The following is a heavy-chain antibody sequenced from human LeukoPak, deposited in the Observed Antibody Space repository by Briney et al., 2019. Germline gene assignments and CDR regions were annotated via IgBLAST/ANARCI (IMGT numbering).Heavy chain of an antibody. Sequence: SETLSLTCTVSGGSISSSSYYWGWIRQPPGKGLEWIGNIYYSGSTYYNPSLKSRVTISVDTSKNQFSLKLTSVTAADTAVYYCARVPSWAYCGGDCSNWYFDLWGRGTLVTVSS. J-gene: IGHJ2*01. CDR1: GGSISSSSYY. CDR3: ARVPSWAYCGGDCSNWYFDL. V-gene: IGHV4-39*07. CDR2: IYYSGST. D-gene: IGHD2-21*02.